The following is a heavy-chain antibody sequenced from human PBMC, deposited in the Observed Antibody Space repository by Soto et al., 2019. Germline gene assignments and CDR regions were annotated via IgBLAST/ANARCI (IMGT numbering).Heavy chain of an antibody. V-gene: IGHV3-33*01. CDR3: ARDATFGTKGGSFDI. D-gene: IGHD3-16*01. Sequence: PGGSLRLSCAASGFTFRIYSMHWVRQSPGKGLEWVAVMRCDGTNKYYGESVKGRFTISRDNSENTLYLQMNSLRVEDTAVYYCARDATFGTKGGSFDIWGHGTLVTVSS. J-gene: IGHJ3*02. CDR2: MRCDGTNK. CDR1: GFTFRIYS.